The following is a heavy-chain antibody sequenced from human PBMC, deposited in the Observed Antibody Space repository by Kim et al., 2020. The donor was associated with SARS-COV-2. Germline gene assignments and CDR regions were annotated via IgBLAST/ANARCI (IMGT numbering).Heavy chain of an antibody. V-gene: IGHV1-3*01. CDR1: GYTFTSYA. CDR2: INAGNGNT. D-gene: IGHD3-22*01. Sequence: ASVKVSCKASGYTFTSYAMHWVRQAPGQRLEWMGWINAGNGNTKYSQKFQGRVTITRDTSASTAYMELSSLRSEDTAVYYCARVEITMIVASCRNGMDVWGQGTTVTVSS. J-gene: IGHJ6*02. CDR3: ARVEITMIVASCRNGMDV.